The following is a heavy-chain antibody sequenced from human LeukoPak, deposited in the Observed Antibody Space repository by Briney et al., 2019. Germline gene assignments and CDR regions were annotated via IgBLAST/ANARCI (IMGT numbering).Heavy chain of an antibody. Sequence: ASVKVSCKASGYTFTCYYMHWVRQAPGQGLEWMGIINPSGGSTSYAQKFQGRVTMTRDTSTSTVYMELSSLRSEDTAVYYCAREITMVRGVLNWGQGTLVTVSS. J-gene: IGHJ4*02. V-gene: IGHV1-46*01. CDR1: GYTFTCYY. D-gene: IGHD3-10*01. CDR3: AREITMVRGVLN. CDR2: INPSGGST.